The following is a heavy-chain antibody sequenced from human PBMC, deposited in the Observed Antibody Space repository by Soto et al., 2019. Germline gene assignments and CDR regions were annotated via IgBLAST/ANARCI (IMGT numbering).Heavy chain of an antibody. V-gene: IGHV1-69*13. D-gene: IGHD5-18*01. CDR3: ARDWTRRGYSYDWFDP. CDR2: IIPIFGTA. CDR1: GGTFSSYA. Sequence: SVKVSCKASGGTFSSYAISWVRQAPGQGLEWMGGIIPIFGTANYAQKFQGRVTITADESTSTAYMELSSLRSEDTAVYYCARDWTRRGYSYDWFDPWGPGTLVTVSS. J-gene: IGHJ5*02.